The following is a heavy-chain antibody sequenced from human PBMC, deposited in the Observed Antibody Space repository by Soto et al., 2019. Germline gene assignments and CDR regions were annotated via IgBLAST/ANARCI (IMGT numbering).Heavy chain of an antibody. Sequence: SVKVSCKASGFTFTSSAMQWVRQARGQRLEWIGWIVVGSGNTNYAQKFQERVTITRDMSTSTAYMELSSLRSEDTAVYYCAADVAETGPYNMDVWGKGTTVTVSS. CDR3: AADVAETGPYNMDV. J-gene: IGHJ6*03. CDR2: IVVGSGNT. V-gene: IGHV1-58*02. CDR1: GFTFTSSA. D-gene: IGHD2-2*02.